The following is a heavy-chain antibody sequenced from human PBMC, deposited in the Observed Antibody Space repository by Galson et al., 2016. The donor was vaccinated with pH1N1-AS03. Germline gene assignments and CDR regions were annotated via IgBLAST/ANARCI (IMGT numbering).Heavy chain of an antibody. CDR1: GYSISSGYY. CDR2: IHYSGST. D-gene: IGHD1-20*01. Sequence: ETLSLTCAVSGYSISSGYYWGWIRQPPGKGLEWIGYIHYSGSTNYNPSLRSRVTISVDASMNQFSLKVNSVTPADTAVYYCASDHNWNGYWGQGTLVTVSS. CDR3: ASDHNWNGY. J-gene: IGHJ4*02. V-gene: IGHV4-61*01.